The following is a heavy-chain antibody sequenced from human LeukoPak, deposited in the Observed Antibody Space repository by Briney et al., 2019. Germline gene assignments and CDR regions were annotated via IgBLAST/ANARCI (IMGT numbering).Heavy chain of an antibody. V-gene: IGHV1-69*13. J-gene: IGHJ6*03. Sequence: SVKVSCKASGGTFSSYAISWVRQAPGQGLEWMGGIIPIFGTANYAQKFQGRVTTTADESTSTAYMELSSLRSEATAVYYCATGLVGATSFYYYYMDVWGKGTTVTVSS. CDR1: GGTFSSYA. CDR3: ATGLVGATSFYYYYMDV. D-gene: IGHD1-26*01. CDR2: IIPIFGTA.